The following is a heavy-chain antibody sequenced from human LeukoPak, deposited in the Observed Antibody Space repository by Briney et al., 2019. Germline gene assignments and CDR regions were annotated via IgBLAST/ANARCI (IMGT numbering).Heavy chain of an antibody. CDR2: ISWNSGSI. J-gene: IGHJ4*02. Sequence: GGSLRLSCAASGFTFDDYAMHWVRQAPGKGLEWVSGISWNSGSIGYADSVKGRFTISRDNAKNSLYLQMNSLRAEDTALYYCAKDLGSSDHWGQGTLVTVSS. CDR3: AKDLGSSDH. CDR1: GFTFDDYA. D-gene: IGHD3-10*01. V-gene: IGHV3-9*01.